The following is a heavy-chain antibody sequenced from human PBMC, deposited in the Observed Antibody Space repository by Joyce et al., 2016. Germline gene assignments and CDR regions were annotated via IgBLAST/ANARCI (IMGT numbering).Heavy chain of an antibody. CDR1: GGSLSGYY. CDR3: ARARRGIILARGEMGEYLQH. CDR2: VNDRGRT. D-gene: IGHD3-10*01. J-gene: IGHJ1*01. Sequence: QVQLQEWGAGLLKPSETLSLTCAVYGGSLSGYYWSWIRQAPGMGMEWIGEVNDRGRTNYNPSLKSRATTSMDTSKNQFSLMLTTVTAADTAVYFCARARRGIILARGEMGEYLQHWGRGTVVIVSS. V-gene: IGHV4-34*01.